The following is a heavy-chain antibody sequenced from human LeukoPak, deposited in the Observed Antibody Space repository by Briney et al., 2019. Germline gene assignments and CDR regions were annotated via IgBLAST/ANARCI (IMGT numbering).Heavy chain of an antibody. J-gene: IGHJ4*02. Sequence: SVKVSCKASGGTFSSYAISWVRKGPGQGLDWMGGIIPIFGTANYAQKFQGRVTITADESTSTAYMELSSLRSEDTAVYYCAREGYGDKSGYWGQGTLVTVSS. CDR1: GGTFSSYA. CDR3: AREGYGDKSGY. CDR2: IIPIFGTA. D-gene: IGHD4-17*01. V-gene: IGHV1-69*01.